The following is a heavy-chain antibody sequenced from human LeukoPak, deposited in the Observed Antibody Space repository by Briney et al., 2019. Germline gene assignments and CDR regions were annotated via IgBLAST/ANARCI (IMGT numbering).Heavy chain of an antibody. CDR3: FTSGGNYDAFDI. V-gene: IGHV1-8*01. CDR2: MTTNSGNT. D-gene: IGHD4-23*01. Sequence: ASVKVSCKASGYTFTSYDINWVRQAAGQGLEWMGWMTTNSGNTGYAQKFQGRVTMTRNTSISTAYMELSSLRSEDTAVYYCFTSGGNYDAFDIWGQGTMVTVSS. J-gene: IGHJ3*02. CDR1: GYTFTSYD.